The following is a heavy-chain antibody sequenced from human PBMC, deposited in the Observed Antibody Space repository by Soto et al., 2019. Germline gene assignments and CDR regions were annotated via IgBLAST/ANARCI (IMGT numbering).Heavy chain of an antibody. J-gene: IGHJ6*02. CDR2: IYHSGST. CDR3: DSSRRRSYYYYGMDV. V-gene: IGHV4-30-2*01. Sequence: SETLSLTCAVSGGSISSGGYSWSWIRQPPGKGLEWIGYIYHSGSTYYNPSLKSRVTISVDRSKNQFSLKLSSVTAADTAVYYCDSSRRRSYYYYGMDVWGQGTTVTVYS. CDR1: GGSISSGGYS.